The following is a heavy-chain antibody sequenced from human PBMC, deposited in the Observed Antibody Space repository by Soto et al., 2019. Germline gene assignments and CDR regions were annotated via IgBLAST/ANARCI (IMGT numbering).Heavy chain of an antibody. Sequence: ESGGGLVQPGRSLRLSCAASGFTFDDYAMHWVRQAPGKGLEWVSGISWNSGSIGYADSVKGRFTISRDNAKNSLYLQMNSLRAEDTALYYCAKEGYYDFWSGYPMDVWGQGTTVTVSS. J-gene: IGHJ6*02. D-gene: IGHD3-3*01. CDR3: AKEGYYDFWSGYPMDV. CDR2: ISWNSGSI. V-gene: IGHV3-9*01. CDR1: GFTFDDYA.